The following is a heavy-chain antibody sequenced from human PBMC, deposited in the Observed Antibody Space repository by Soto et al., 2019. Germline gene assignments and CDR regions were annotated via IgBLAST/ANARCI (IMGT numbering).Heavy chain of an antibody. CDR2: IKIKVDCWTT. CDR3: TTDAKYASSWRFEY. V-gene: IGHV3-15*01. Sequence: GGSLRLSCAASVFTFSEAWMSLVRQAPGKGLECVCRIKIKVDCWTTDHAAPVKGRFTISRDDSRNMLYLQMNNLKTEDTAINYCTTDAKYASSWRFEYWGQGIMVTVSS. D-gene: IGHD6-13*01. CDR1: VFTFSEAW. J-gene: IGHJ4*02.